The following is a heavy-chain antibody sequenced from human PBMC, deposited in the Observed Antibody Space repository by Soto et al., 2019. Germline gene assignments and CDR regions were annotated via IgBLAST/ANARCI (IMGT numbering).Heavy chain of an antibody. J-gene: IGHJ4*02. CDR1: GGTFSSYA. Sequence: SVKVSCKASGGTFSSYAISWVRQAPGQGLEWMGGIIPIFGTANYAQKFQGRVTITADKSTSTAYMELSSLRSEDTAVYYCAAYREMATKYFDYWGQGTLVTVSS. CDR3: AAYREMATKYFDY. CDR2: IIPIFGTA. D-gene: IGHD5-12*01. V-gene: IGHV1-69*06.